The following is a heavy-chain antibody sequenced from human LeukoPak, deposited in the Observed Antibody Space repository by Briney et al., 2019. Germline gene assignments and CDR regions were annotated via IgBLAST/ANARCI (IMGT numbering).Heavy chain of an antibody. D-gene: IGHD1-1*01. CDR2: IYHSGST. CDR1: GGSISSYY. CDR3: ARRYNWNDGDAFDI. V-gene: IGHV4-59*08. Sequence: ASETLSLTCTVSGGSISSYYWSWIRQPAGKGLEWIGSIYHSGSTYYNPSLKSRVTISVDTSKNQFSLKLSSVTAADTAVYYCARRYNWNDGDAFDIWGQGTMVTVSS. J-gene: IGHJ3*02.